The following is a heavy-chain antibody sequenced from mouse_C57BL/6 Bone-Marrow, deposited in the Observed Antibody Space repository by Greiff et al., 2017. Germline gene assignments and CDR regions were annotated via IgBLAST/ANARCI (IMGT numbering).Heavy chain of an antibody. J-gene: IGHJ2*01. V-gene: IGHV1-50*01. CDR2: IDPSDSYT. CDR1: GYTFTSYW. Sequence: QVQLQQPGAELVKPGASVKLSCKASGYTFTSYWMQWVKQRPGKGLEWTGEIDPSDSYTNYNQKFKGKATLTVDTASSTAYMQLSSLTSEDSAVYYCASGDYDRYWGPGTTLTVSS. CDR3: ASGDYDRY. D-gene: IGHD2-4*01.